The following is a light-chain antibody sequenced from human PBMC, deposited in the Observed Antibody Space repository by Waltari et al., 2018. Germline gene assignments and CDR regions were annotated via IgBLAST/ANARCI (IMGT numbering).Light chain of an antibody. CDR1: QSISSW. J-gene: IGKJ1*01. V-gene: IGKV1-5*03. CDR2: KAS. CDR3: QQYNSYSPGRT. Sequence: DIQMTQSPSTLSVSVGDRVTIPGRASQSISSWLAWYQQKPGKAPKRLIYKASSLESGVPSRFSGSGSGTEFTLTISSLQPDDFATYYCQQYNSYSPGRTFGQGTKVEIK.